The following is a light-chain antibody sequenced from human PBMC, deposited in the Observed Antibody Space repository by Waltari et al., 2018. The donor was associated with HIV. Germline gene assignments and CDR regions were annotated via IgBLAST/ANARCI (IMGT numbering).Light chain of an antibody. CDR3: CSYAGSSTFEV. J-gene: IGLJ3*02. Sequence: QSALTQPASVSGSPGPSIAISCTGTSSDVGSYNLFSWYQQYPGKAPKLMIYEVTKRPSGVSNRFSGSKSGNTASLTISGLQAEDEADYYCCSYAGSSTFEVFGGGTKLTVL. CDR2: EVT. CDR1: SSDVGSYNL. V-gene: IGLV2-23*02.